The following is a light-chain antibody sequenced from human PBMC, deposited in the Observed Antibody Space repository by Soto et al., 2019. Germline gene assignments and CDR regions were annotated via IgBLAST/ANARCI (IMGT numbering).Light chain of an antibody. CDR3: QHYNNWPPDRT. Sequence: EIVMTQSPATLSVSPGERATLSCRASQSVGSNLAWYQQKPGQAPRLLIYGASTRATGIPARFSGSGSGTEFTLTIRSLQSEDFAIYFCQHYNNWPPDRTFGQGTKVEIK. CDR1: QSVGSN. CDR2: GAS. V-gene: IGKV3-15*01. J-gene: IGKJ1*01.